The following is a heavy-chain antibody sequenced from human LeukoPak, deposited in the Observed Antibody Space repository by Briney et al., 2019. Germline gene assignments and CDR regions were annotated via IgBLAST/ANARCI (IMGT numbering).Heavy chain of an antibody. Sequence: SETLSLTCAVSGGSFSGYYWSWIRQPPGKGLEWIGEINHSGSTNYNPSLKSRVTISVDTSKNQFSRKLSSVTAADTAMYYCAIRIDPFDYWGQGTLVTVSS. CDR3: AIRIDPFDY. J-gene: IGHJ4*02. CDR1: GGSFSGYY. CDR2: INHSGST. V-gene: IGHV4-34*01. D-gene: IGHD3-3*02.